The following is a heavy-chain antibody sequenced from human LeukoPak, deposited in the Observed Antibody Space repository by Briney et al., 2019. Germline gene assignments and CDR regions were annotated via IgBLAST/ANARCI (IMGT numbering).Heavy chain of an antibody. Sequence: ASVTVSCKASGYTFTGYYMHWVRQAPGQGLEWMGWINPNSGDTNFAQKFQGRVTMTRDTSISTAYMELSRLRSDDTAVYYCAAGYSSGWWLVFWGQGTLVTASS. CDR2: INPNSGDT. J-gene: IGHJ4*02. D-gene: IGHD6-19*01. V-gene: IGHV1-2*02. CDR1: GYTFTGYY. CDR3: AAGYSSGWWLVF.